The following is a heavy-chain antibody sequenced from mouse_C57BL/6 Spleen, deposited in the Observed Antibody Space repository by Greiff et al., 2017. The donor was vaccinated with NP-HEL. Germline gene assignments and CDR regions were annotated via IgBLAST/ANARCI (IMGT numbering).Heavy chain of an antibody. J-gene: IGHJ2*01. D-gene: IGHD2-5*01. CDR1: GFTFTDYY. CDR2: IRNKANGYTT. CDR3: ARYHSNYFFDY. Sequence: EVHLVESGGGLVQPGGSLSLSCAASGFTFTDYYMSWVRQPPGKALEWLGFIRNKANGYTTDYSVSVKGRFTISRDNSQRILYLQMNALRAEDSATYYCARYHSNYFFDYWGQGTTLTVSS. V-gene: IGHV7-3*01.